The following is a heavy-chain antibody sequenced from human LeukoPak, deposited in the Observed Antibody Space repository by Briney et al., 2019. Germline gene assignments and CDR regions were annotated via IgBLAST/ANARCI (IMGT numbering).Heavy chain of an antibody. CDR1: GFTFSSYE. CDR2: ISSNGSTI. CDR3: AKAPVTSCRGAFCYPFDY. D-gene: IGHD2-15*01. J-gene: IGHJ4*02. Sequence: PGGSLRLSCAASGFTFSSYEMNWVRQAPGKGLEWVSYISSNGSTIYYADSVKGRFTISRDNAKNSLYLQMNSLRAEDAAVYYCAKAPVTSCRGAFCYPFDYWGQGTLVTVSS. V-gene: IGHV3-48*03.